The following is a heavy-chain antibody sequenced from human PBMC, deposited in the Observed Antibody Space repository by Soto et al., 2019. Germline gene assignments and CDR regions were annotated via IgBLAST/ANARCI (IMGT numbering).Heavy chain of an antibody. CDR3: AKVGSSEGGMDV. J-gene: IGHJ6*02. Sequence: QVQLVESGGGVVQPGRSLRLSCAASGFTFSSYGMHWVRQAPGKGLEWVAVISYDGSNKYYADSVKGRFTISRDNSKNTLYLQMNSLRAEDTAVYYCAKVGSSEGGMDVWGQGTTVTVSS. V-gene: IGHV3-30*18. CDR1: GFTFSSYG. CDR2: ISYDGSNK. D-gene: IGHD6-19*01.